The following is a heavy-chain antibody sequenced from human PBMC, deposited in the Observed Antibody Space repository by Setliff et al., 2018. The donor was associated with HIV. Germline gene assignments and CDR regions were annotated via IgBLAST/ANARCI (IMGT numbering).Heavy chain of an antibody. CDR1: GFTFDDYA. J-gene: IGHJ4*02. CDR3: ARGPTGSGSAYLDF. CDR2: ISWNGGST. Sequence: GGSLRLSCAASGFTFDDYAMHWVRQVPGKGLEWVSLISWNGGSTYYADSVRGRFAISRDNNKNFLYLQMSSLRTDDSALYYCARGPTGSGSAYLDFWGQGTPVTVSS. V-gene: IGHV3-43D*03. D-gene: IGHD3-10*01.